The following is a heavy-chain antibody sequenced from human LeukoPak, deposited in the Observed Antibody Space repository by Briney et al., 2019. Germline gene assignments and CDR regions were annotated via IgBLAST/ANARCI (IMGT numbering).Heavy chain of an antibody. J-gene: IGHJ4*02. V-gene: IGHV1-24*01. CDR2: FDPEDGET. Sequence: ASVKVSCKVSGYTLTELSMHWVRQAPGKGLEWMGGFDPEDGETIYAQKFQGRVTMTEDTSTDTANMELSSLRSEDTAVYYCATDRYYDSSGYTSFDYWGQGTLVTVSS. D-gene: IGHD3-22*01. CDR1: GYTLTELS. CDR3: ATDRYYDSSGYTSFDY.